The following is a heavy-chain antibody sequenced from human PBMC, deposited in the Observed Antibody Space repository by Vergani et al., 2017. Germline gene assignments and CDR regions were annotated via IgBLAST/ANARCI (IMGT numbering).Heavy chain of an antibody. Sequence: EVQLVESGGGVVRPGGSLRLSCAASGFTFDDYGMSWVRQAPGKGLEWVSSISSSSSYIYYADSVKGRFTISRDNAKNSLYLQMNSLRAEDTAVYYCARDKVAGYCSGGSCYSTYPLDVWGKGTTVTVSS. CDR2: ISSSSSYI. J-gene: IGHJ6*04. V-gene: IGHV3-21*01. CDR3: ARDKVAGYCSGGSCYSTYPLDV. D-gene: IGHD2-15*01. CDR1: GFTFDDYG.